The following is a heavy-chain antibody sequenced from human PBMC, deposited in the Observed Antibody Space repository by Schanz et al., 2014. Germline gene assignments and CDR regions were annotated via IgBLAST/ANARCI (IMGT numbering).Heavy chain of an antibody. J-gene: IGHJ4*02. Sequence: QVQLVESGGGVVQPGRSLRLSCAASGFTMITYAMHWVRQPPGKGLEWVAIITYDGSNTYHADSVKGRFTISRDNSKNTVYLQMNSLRGEDTAVYYCARGPIPIQGVPMDFWGQGTLVTVSS. CDR3: ARGPIPIQGVPMDF. D-gene: IGHD3-10*01. CDR1: GFTMITYA. V-gene: IGHV3-30*14. CDR2: ITYDGSNT.